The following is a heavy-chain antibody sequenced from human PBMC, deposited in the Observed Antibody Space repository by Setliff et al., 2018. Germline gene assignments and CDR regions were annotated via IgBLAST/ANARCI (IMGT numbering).Heavy chain of an antibody. CDR2: INPGGGST. V-gene: IGHV1-46*01. CDR1: GYTFTNHY. J-gene: IGHJ6*03. Sequence: ASVKVSCKASGYTFTNHYMHWVRQAPGQGLEWMGMINPGGGSTTYAQKFQGRVTMTRDTSTSTVYMELSSLRTEDTAVYYCARLALTGYDSSGYYYALEYYYYMDVWGKGTTVTVSS. D-gene: IGHD3-22*01. CDR3: ARLALTGYDSSGYYYALEYYYYMDV.